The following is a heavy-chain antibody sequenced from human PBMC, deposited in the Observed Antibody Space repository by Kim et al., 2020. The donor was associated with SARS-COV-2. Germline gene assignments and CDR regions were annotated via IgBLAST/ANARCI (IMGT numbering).Heavy chain of an antibody. V-gene: IGHV3-49*03. CDR1: GFTFGDYA. CDR2: IRSKAYGGTT. CDR3: TRVMGELGFDY. Sequence: GGSLRLSCTASGFTFGDYAMSWFRQAPGKGLEWVGFIRSKAYGGTTEYAASVKGRFTISSDDSKSIAYLQMNSLKTEDTAVYYCTRVMGELGFDYWGQGTLVTVSS. D-gene: IGHD3-16*01. J-gene: IGHJ4*02.